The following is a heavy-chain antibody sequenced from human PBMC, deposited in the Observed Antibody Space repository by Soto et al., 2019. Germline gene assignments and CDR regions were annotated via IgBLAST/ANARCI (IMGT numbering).Heavy chain of an antibody. Sequence: PGGSLRLSCAASGFMFSTTDMSWVRQAPGKGLEWLTTIEGSGEITYYADSVKGRFTISRDNARRSLSLQMNSLTVDDTAIYYCVRGGGGGLFDPWGQGSMVTVSS. CDR2: IEGSGEIT. D-gene: IGHD2-15*01. V-gene: IGHV3-23*01. J-gene: IGHJ5*02. CDR3: VRGGGGGLFDP. CDR1: GFMFSTTD.